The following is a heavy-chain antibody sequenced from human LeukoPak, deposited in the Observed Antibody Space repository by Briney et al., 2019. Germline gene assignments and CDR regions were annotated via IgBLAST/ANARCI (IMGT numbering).Heavy chain of an antibody. Sequence: GGSLRLSCAASGFTLSSYWMSWVRQAPGKGLEWVANIKQDGSETYYVDSVKGRFNISRDNAKNSLLLQMNSLRGEDTAVYYCARSGGRGSGWAYWGQGILVTVSS. V-gene: IGHV3-7*01. CDR3: ARSGGRGSGWAY. J-gene: IGHJ4*02. CDR2: IKQDGSET. CDR1: GFTLSSYW. D-gene: IGHD6-25*01.